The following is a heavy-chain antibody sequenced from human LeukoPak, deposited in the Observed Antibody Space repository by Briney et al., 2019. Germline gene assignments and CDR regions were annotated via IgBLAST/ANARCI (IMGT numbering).Heavy chain of an antibody. CDR3: ARDSVDTASSY. CDR1: GLTFSSYA. CDR2: ISYDGSNK. D-gene: IGHD5-18*01. J-gene: IGHJ4*02. Sequence: GRSLRLSCAASGLTFSSYAMHWVRQAPGKGLEWVAVISYDGSNKYYADSVKGRFTISRDNSKNTLYLQMNSLRAEDTAVYYCARDSVDTASSYWGQGTLVTVSS. V-gene: IGHV3-30*04.